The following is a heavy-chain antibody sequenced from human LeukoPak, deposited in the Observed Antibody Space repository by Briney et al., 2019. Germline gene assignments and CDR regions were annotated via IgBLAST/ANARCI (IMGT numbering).Heavy chain of an antibody. V-gene: IGHV1-2*02. Sequence: ASVKVSCKASGYTSTDYYIHWVRQAPGQGLEWMAWMNPKRGDTSYAQKFQGRVTMTRDTSISTAYMELSRLRFDDTAVYYCARNKEGKSLDYWGQGTLVTVSS. CDR3: ARNKEGKSLDY. J-gene: IGHJ4*02. CDR1: GYTSTDYY. CDR2: MNPKRGDT.